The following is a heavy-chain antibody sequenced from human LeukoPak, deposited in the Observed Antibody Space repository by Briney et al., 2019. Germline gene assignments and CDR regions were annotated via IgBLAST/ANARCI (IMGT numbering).Heavy chain of an antibody. D-gene: IGHD2-15*01. CDR2: IKSKTNGGTT. Sequence: GGSLRLSCAASGFTFSSNAMSWVRQTPGKGLEWVGRIKSKTNGGTTDYAAPVKGRFTISRDDSKNTLYFQMNSLRTEDTAVYYCTALGYPQYFHHWGQGTLVTVSS. CDR1: GFTFSSNA. J-gene: IGHJ4*02. CDR3: TALGYPQYFHH. V-gene: IGHV3-15*01.